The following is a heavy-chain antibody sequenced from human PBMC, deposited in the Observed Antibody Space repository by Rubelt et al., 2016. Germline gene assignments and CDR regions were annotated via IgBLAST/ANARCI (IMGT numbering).Heavy chain of an antibody. CDR1: GASIRSSH. V-gene: IGHV4-59*06. CDR2: IHQSGST. CDR3: AKDWRGSGAFDI. Sequence: QVQLQESGPGLVKPSETLSLTCTVSGASIRSSHWSWIRQSPGKGLEWIGYIHQSGSTYYNPSLKSRANISMYTSKNQFSLKLSSMTAADTAVYYCAKDWRGSGAFDIWGQGTMVTVSS. D-gene: IGHD3-10*01. J-gene: IGHJ3*02.